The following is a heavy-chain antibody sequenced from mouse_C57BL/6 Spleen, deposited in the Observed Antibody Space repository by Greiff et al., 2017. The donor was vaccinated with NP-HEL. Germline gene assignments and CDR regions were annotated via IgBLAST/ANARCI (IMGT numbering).Heavy chain of an antibody. CDR3: ARNLGREDY. CDR2: IYPGDGDT. V-gene: IGHV1-82*01. CDR1: GYAFSSSW. J-gene: IGHJ2*01. Sequence: QVQLQHSGPELVKPGASVKISCKASGYAFSSSWMNWVKQRPGKGLEWIGRIYPGDGDTNYNGKFKGKATLTADKSSSTAYMQLSSLTSEDSAVYFCARNLGREDYWGQGTTLTVSS.